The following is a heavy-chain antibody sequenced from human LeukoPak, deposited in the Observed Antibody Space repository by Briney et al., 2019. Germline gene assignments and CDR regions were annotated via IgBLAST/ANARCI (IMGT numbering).Heavy chain of an antibody. CDR1: GDSVSSNSAL. Sequence: SQTLSLTCAISGDSVSSNSALWNWIRQSPSRGLEWLGRTYYRSKGYNDYAASVKSRITINADTSKNQFSLQLNSVTPEDTAVYYCANSKPMWNDAFDIWGQGTMVTVSS. CDR3: ANSKPMWNDAFDI. CDR2: TYYRSKGYN. D-gene: IGHD1-1*01. J-gene: IGHJ3*02. V-gene: IGHV6-1*01.